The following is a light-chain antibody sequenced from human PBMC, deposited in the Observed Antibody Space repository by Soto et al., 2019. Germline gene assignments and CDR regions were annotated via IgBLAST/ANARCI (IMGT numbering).Light chain of an antibody. Sequence: EIVLTQSPATLSLSPGERATLSCRASQSVSTYLAWYQQKPGQPPRLLIYDASTRATGIPARFSGSGSGADFTLTIRSLEPEDFAFYYCLQRSDWWTFGQGTKVEIK. CDR1: QSVSTY. V-gene: IGKV3-11*01. CDR3: LQRSDWWT. CDR2: DAS. J-gene: IGKJ1*01.